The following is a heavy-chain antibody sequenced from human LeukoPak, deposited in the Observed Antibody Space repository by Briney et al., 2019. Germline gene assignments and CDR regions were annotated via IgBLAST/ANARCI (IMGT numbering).Heavy chain of an antibody. CDR2: INPNSGGT. J-gene: IGHJ6*03. D-gene: IGHD5-18*01. CDR1: GYTFTGYY. Sequence: ASVKVSCKASGYTFTGYYMHWVRQAPGQGLEWMGCINPNSGGTNYAQKFQGRVTMTRDTSISTAYMELSRLRSDDTAVYYCASRGYSHYYYYYMDVWGKGTTVTVSS. CDR3: ASRGYSHYYYYYMDV. V-gene: IGHV1-2*02.